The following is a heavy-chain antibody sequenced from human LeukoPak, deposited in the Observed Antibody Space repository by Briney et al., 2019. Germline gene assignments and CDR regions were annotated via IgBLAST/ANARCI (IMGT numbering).Heavy chain of an antibody. CDR1: RGSITILN. CDR2: IYTTGSP. CDR3: ARDRPPGSEVWRLGY. D-gene: IGHD3-10*01. J-gene: IGHJ4*02. V-gene: IGHV4-4*07. Sequence: PETLSLTRTLSRGSITILNWSCVPGPAQKGVGWIGRIYTTGSPNNNSTLTSGLTIPLETSTHKFSLTLTSVSAAATAVYYYARDRPPGSEVWRLGYWGQGTLVTVSS.